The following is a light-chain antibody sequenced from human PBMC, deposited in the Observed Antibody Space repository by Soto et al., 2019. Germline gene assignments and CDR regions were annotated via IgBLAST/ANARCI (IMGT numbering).Light chain of an antibody. V-gene: IGKV1-5*03. J-gene: IGKJ1*01. CDR2: EAS. Sequence: DIQMTQSPSTLSASVGDRVTITCRASQSISDSLAWYQQKPGKAPKLLIYEASSLKSGVPSRFSGSRAGTEYTLTISSLQPDDFATYYCKPYNGYWTFGQGTKGESK. CDR1: QSISDS. CDR3: KPYNGYWT.